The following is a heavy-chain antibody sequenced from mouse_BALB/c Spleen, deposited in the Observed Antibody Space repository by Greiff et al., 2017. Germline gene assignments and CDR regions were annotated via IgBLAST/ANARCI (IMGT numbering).Heavy chain of an antibody. CDR2: ISSGGST. J-gene: IGHJ2*01. CDR3: ARGLGQVRYFDY. Sequence: DVMLVESGGGLVKPGGSLKLSCAASGFTFSSYAMSWVRQTPEKRLEWVASISSGGSTYYPDSVKGRFTISRDNARNILYLQMSSLRSEDTAMYYCARGLGQVRYFDYWGQGTTLTVSS. CDR1: GFTFSSYA. V-gene: IGHV5-6-5*01. D-gene: IGHD2-14*01.